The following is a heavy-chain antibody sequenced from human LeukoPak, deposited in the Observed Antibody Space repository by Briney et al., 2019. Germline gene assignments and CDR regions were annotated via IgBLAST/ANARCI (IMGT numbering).Heavy chain of an antibody. V-gene: IGHV3-74*01. CDR1: GFTFSSHW. J-gene: IGHJ4*02. CDR2: MNTDGSSI. D-gene: IGHD5-12*01. Sequence: PGGSLRPSCAASGFTFSSHWMHWVRQGPGKGLVWVSRMNTDGSSINYADSVKGRFTISRDNAKNTLYLQMNSLRAEDTAVYYCARGGEGYNGPGFNWGQGTLVTVSS. CDR3: ARGGEGYNGPGFN.